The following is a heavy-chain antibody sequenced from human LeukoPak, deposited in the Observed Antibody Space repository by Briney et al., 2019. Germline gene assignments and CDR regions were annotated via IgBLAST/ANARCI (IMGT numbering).Heavy chain of an antibody. Sequence: GGSLRLSCAASGFTFSSYWMSWVRQAPGKGLEWVANIKQDGSEKYYVDSVKGRFTISRDNAKNSLYLQMNSLRAEDTAVYYCARDRITMVRGVIKARVGSFDYWGQGTLVTVSS. CDR1: GFTFSSYW. CDR2: IKQDGSEK. J-gene: IGHJ4*02. V-gene: IGHV3-7*04. CDR3: ARDRITMVRGVIKARVGSFDY. D-gene: IGHD3-10*01.